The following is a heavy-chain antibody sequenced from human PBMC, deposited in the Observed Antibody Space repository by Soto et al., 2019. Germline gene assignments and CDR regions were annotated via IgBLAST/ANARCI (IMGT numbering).Heavy chain of an antibody. D-gene: IGHD1-26*01. CDR1: GFTFSDYY. J-gene: IGHJ4*02. V-gene: IGHV3-11*06. CDR2: ISSSSSYT. Sequence: PGGSLRLSCAASGFTFSDYYMSWIRQAPGKGLEWVSYISSSSSYTNYADSVKGRFTISRDNAKNSLYLQMNSLRAEDTAVYYCASYKWEMEGPDYWGQGTLVTVSS. CDR3: ASYKWEMEGPDY.